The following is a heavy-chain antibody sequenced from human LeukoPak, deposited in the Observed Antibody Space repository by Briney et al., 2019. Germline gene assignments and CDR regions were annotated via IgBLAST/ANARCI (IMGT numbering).Heavy chain of an antibody. CDR1: GFTLSENN. CDR3: ARDSRGELDSSLYYYYGMDV. J-gene: IGHJ6*02. V-gene: IGHV3-30-3*01. CDR2: ISNDGNSK. D-gene: IGHD6-13*01. Sequence: GGSLRLSCAASGFTLSENNVHWVRQAPGKGLEWVALISNDGNSKDYADSVKGRFTLSGDNSKTTVYLQMNSLRAEDTAVYFCARDSRGELDSSLYYYYGMDVWGQGTTVTVSS.